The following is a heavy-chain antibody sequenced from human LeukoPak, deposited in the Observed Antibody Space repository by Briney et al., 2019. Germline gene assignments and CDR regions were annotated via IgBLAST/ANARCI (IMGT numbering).Heavy chain of an antibody. J-gene: IGHJ4*02. CDR3: VRHHYYDASLPPR. Sequence: KPSENLSLTCTVSGGFISNSNYYWGWHRQTPGKGLDWVVSMYYSGRTYYNPSLNGRVTISMYTSKNQFSLRLSSVTAADRASFYCVRHHYYDASLPPRWGQGTQVIVSS. V-gene: IGHV4-39*01. CDR2: MYYSGRT. D-gene: IGHD3-16*01. CDR1: GGFISNSNYY.